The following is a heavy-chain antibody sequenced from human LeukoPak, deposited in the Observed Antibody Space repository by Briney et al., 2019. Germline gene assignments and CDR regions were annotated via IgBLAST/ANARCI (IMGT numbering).Heavy chain of an antibody. V-gene: IGHV3-23*01. Sequence: PGGSLRLSCAGSGFTFSDYAMSWVRQAPEKGLEWVSAISDSGHNTYYPNSVRGRFTISRDNSKNTVYLQMNSLRAEDTAVYYCAARRDNSGATPFDFWGQGTLVTVSS. CDR1: GFTFSDYA. CDR3: AARRDNSGATPFDF. D-gene: IGHD2-15*01. J-gene: IGHJ4*02. CDR2: ISDSGHNT.